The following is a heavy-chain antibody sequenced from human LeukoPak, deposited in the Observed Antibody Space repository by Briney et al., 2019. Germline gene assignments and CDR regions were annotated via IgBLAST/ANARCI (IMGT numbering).Heavy chain of an antibody. CDR3: AREIYDYVWGSYRYNDY. J-gene: IGHJ4*02. Sequence: ASVKVSCKVSGGTFSSYAISWVRQAPGQGLEWMGWISAYNGNTNYAQKLQGRVTMTTDTSTSTAYVELRSLRSDDTAVYYCAREIYDYVWGSYRYNDYWGQGTLVTVSS. V-gene: IGHV1-18*01. CDR2: ISAYNGNT. D-gene: IGHD3-16*02. CDR1: GGTFSSYA.